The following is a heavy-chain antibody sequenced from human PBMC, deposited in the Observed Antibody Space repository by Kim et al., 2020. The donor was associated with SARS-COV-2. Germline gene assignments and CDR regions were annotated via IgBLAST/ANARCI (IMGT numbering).Heavy chain of an antibody. CDR3: ARAAVAGIAQYYYGMDV. V-gene: IGHV3-74*01. D-gene: IGHD6-19*01. CDR2: INSDGSST. Sequence: GGSLRLSCAASGFTFSSYWMHWVRQAPGKGLVWVSRINSDGSSTSYADSVKGRFTISRDNAKNTLYLQMNSLRAEDTAVYYCARAAVAGIAQYYYGMDVWGQGTTVTVSS. J-gene: IGHJ6*02. CDR1: GFTFSSYW.